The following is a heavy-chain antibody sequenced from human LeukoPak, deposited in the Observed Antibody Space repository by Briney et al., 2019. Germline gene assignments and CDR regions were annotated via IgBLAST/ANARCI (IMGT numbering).Heavy chain of an antibody. J-gene: IGHJ4*02. CDR2: IYTTGRL. Sequence: PSETLSLTCTVSGGSISGSYYWTWVRQPAGRGLEWIGRIYTTGRLTYSPSLKSRVTISLDTSKNQFSLQLSSVTAADTAVYFCARGAPYSSSPLAFDFWGQGTLVTVSS. D-gene: IGHD6-6*01. CDR1: GGSISGSYY. CDR3: ARGAPYSSSPLAFDF. V-gene: IGHV4-61*02.